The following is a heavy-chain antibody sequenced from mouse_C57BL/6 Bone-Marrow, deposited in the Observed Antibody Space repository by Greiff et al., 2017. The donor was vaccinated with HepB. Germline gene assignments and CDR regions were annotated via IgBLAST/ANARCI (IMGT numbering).Heavy chain of an antibody. J-gene: IGHJ4*01. D-gene: IGHD2-4*01. CDR3: ARGEFRLRRGGYAMDY. CDR2: FHPYNDDT. Sequence: VQVVESGAELVKPGASVKMSCKASGYTFTTYPIEWMKQNHGKSLEWIGNFHPYNDDTKYNEKFKGKATLTVEKSSSTVYLELSRLTSDDSAVYYCARGEFRLRRGGYAMDYWGQGTSVTVSS. V-gene: IGHV1-47*01. CDR1: GYTFTTYP.